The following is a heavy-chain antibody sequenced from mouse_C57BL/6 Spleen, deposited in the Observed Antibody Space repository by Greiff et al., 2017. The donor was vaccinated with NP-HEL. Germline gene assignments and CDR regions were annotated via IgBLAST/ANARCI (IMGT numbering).Heavy chain of an antibody. CDR3: ARGGYYGSSLDY. Sequence: EVMLVESGGGLVKPGGSLKLSCAASGFTFSSYAMSWVRQTPEKRLEWVATISDGGSYTYYPDNVKGRFTISRDNAKNNLYLQMSHLKSEDTAMYYCARGGYYGSSLDYWGQGTTLTVSS. D-gene: IGHD1-1*01. CDR2: ISDGGSYT. CDR1: GFTFSSYA. V-gene: IGHV5-4*03. J-gene: IGHJ2*01.